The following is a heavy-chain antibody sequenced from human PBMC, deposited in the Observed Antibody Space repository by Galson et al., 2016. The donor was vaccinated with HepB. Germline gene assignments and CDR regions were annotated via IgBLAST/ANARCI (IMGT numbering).Heavy chain of an antibody. V-gene: IGHV3-9*01. CDR3: AKDSGAYYYDSSGYRRNAFDI. CDR1: GFTLDHYA. J-gene: IGHJ3*02. Sequence: CAASGFTLDHYAMHWVRQAPGKGLEWVSGISWNSGSIGYADSVKGRFTISRDNAKNSLYLQMNSLRAGDTASYYCAKDSGAYYYDSSGYRRNAFDIWGQGTMVTVSS. CDR2: ISWNSGSI. D-gene: IGHD3-22*01.